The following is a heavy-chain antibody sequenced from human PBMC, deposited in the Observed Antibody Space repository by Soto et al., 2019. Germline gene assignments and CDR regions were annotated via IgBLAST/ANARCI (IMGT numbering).Heavy chain of an antibody. CDR3: ARYAAEVTTFFDQ. CDR2: ISGSSGSK. CDR1: GFIFNDYY. J-gene: IGHJ4*02. V-gene: IGHV3-11*06. Sequence: GGSLRLSCAASGFIFNDYYMSWIRQAPGKGLEWLSNISGSSGSKKYADAGKGRFTISRDDAKKSLYLEMHRLRAEDTAMCYCARYAAEVTTFFDQWGQGTLVTVSS. D-gene: IGHD4-17*01.